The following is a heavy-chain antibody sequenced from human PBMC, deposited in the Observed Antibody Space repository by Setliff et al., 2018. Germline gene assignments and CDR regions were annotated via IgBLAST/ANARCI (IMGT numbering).Heavy chain of an antibody. Sequence: ASVKVSCKASGYTLTNYYMHWVRQAPGQGLEWMGIINPSGGLTRYAQKFQGRVTMTRDTSTSTVYMEVISLRSEDTAVYFCARDGVPATEATAGYFDLWGQGTLVTVSS. D-gene: IGHD3-3*01. CDR2: INPSGGLT. CDR1: GYTLTNYY. CDR3: ARDGVPATEATAGYFDL. V-gene: IGHV1-46*03. J-gene: IGHJ4*02.